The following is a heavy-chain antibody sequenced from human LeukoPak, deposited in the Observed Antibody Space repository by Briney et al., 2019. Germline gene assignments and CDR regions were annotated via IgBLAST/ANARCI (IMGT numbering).Heavy chain of an antibody. Sequence: GGSLRLSCVASGFTFSSSTMNWVHQAPGKGLEWVSSITSSSNYIYYADSLKGRFTISRDNARNSLYLQINSLKAEDTAVYYCARGGVDLDYWGQGTLVTVSS. CDR2: ITSSSNYI. CDR1: GFTFSSST. CDR3: ARGGVDLDY. J-gene: IGHJ4*02. V-gene: IGHV3-21*01. D-gene: IGHD3-3*01.